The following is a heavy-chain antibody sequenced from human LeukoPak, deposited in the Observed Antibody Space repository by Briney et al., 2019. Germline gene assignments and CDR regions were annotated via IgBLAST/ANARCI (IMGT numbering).Heavy chain of an antibody. D-gene: IGHD5-18*01. CDR1: GFSFSSYN. CDR2: ISSSSSYI. CDR3: ARAPGYRGFLDY. J-gene: IGHJ4*02. Sequence: GGSLRLSCAASGFSFSSYNMNWVRQAPGKGLEWVSFISSSSSYIYYVDSVKGRFTISRDNAKNSLYLQMNSLRAEDTAVYYCARAPGYRGFLDYWGQGTLVTASS. V-gene: IGHV3-21*01.